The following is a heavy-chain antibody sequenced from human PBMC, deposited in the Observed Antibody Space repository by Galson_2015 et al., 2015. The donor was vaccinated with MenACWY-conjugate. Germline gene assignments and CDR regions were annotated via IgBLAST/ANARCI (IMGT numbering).Heavy chain of an antibody. CDR1: GFTFTGYD. Sequence: SLRLSCAASGFTFTGYDFNWVRQAPGKGLEWLSYISKSGSPIYYADSVKGRFTISRDNMKKSLFLETNSLRAGDTGVYYCARVGTWIHQYFYYMDVWGKGTTVTVSS. CDR3: ARVGTWIHQYFYYMDV. CDR2: ISKSGSPI. J-gene: IGHJ6*03. V-gene: IGHV3-48*03. D-gene: IGHD5-18*01.